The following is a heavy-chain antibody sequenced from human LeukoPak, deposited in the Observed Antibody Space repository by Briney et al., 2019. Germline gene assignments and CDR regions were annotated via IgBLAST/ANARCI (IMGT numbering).Heavy chain of an antibody. CDR3: AKGMVLNGYYRSFYFDS. J-gene: IGHJ4*02. V-gene: IGHV3-9*01. CDR1: GFTFDDYA. Sequence: PGGSLRLSCAASGFTFDDYAMHWVRQAPGKGLEWVSGISWNSGRIDYADSVKGRFTITRDNAKNSLFLQMNSLRDEDTALYYCAKGMVLNGYYRSFYFDSWGQGTLVTVSS. D-gene: IGHD3-9*01. CDR2: ISWNSGRI.